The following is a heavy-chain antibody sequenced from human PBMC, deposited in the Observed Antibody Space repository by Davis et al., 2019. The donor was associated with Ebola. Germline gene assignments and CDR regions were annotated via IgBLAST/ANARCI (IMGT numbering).Heavy chain of an antibody. CDR3: ARDDYDGYGMDV. J-gene: IGHJ6*02. Sequence: GESLKISCAASGFTFSDYYMSWIRQAPGKGLEWVSYISSSGSTIYYADSVKGRFTIPRDNAKNSLYLQMNSLRAEDTAVYYCARDDYDGYGMDVWGQGTTVTVSS. CDR1: GFTFSDYY. D-gene: IGHD4-23*01. V-gene: IGHV3-11*01. CDR2: ISSSGSTI.